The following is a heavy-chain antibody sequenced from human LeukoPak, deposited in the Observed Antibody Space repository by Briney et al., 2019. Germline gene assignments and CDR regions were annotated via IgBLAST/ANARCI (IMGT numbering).Heavy chain of an antibody. CDR2: IIPIFGTA. CDR3: AKAAVGGSNHDY. D-gene: IGHD3-10*01. J-gene: IGHJ4*02. Sequence: ASVKVSCKASGGTFSSYAISWVRQAPGQGLEWMGGIIPIFGTANYAQKFQGRVTITADKSTSTAYMELSSLRSEDTAVYYCAKAAVGGSNHDYWGQGTLVTVSS. V-gene: IGHV1-69*06. CDR1: GGTFSSYA.